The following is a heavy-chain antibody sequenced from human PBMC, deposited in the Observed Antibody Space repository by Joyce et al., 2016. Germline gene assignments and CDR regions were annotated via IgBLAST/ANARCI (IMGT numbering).Heavy chain of an antibody. CDR2: IYSEGST. D-gene: IGHD2-15*01. V-gene: IGHV3-53*01. J-gene: IGHJ3*02. CDR3: ARVQYCSGGICYDNDAFDT. CDR1: GFNVSSNY. Sequence: EVQLVESGGGLIQPGGSLRLSCAASGFNVSSNYMSWVSVIYSEGSTYDAESVKGRFTISRDNSKNTVYLQMNTLRGEDTAVYYCARVQYCSGGICYDNDAFDTWGQGTMVTVSS.